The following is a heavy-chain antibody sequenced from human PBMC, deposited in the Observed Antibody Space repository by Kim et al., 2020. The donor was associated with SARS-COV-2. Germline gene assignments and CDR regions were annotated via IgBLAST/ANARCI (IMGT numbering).Heavy chain of an antibody. D-gene: IGHD6-13*01. Sequence: SETLSLTCTVSGGSISSGGYYWSWIRQPPGKGLEWIGYIYYSGSTYYNPSLKSRVTISVDTSKNQFSLKLSSVTAADTAVYFCARVRIRSSWYGFWGQGTLVTVSS. CDR2: IYYSGST. CDR3: ARVRIRSSWYGF. V-gene: IGHV4-30-4*01. CDR1: GGSISSGGYY. J-gene: IGHJ4*02.